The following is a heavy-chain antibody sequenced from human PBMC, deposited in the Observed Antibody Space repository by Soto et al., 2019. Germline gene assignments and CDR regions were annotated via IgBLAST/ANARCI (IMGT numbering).Heavy chain of an antibody. CDR1: GFTFSSYG. V-gene: IGHV3-33*01. CDR2: IWYDGSNK. Sequence: GGSLRLSCAASGFTFSSYGMHWVRQAPGKGLEWVAVIWYDGSNKYYADSVKGRFTISRDNSKNTLYLQMNSLRAEDTAVYYCARSDEIQLWLHAFDIWGQGTMVTVSS. D-gene: IGHD5-18*01. CDR3: ARSDEIQLWLHAFDI. J-gene: IGHJ3*02.